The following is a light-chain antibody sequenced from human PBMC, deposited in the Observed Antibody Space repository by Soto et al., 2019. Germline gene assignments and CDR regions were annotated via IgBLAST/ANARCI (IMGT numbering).Light chain of an antibody. CDR2: EVS. J-gene: IGKJ1*01. Sequence: DIQMTQFPSTLSASVGDRVTITCRASQSVDKWLAWFQQKPGKAPKVLIYEVSTLESGVPSRFTGSGSGTELTLTISSLQPDDFATYYCQQYITYSRTFGQGTKVEVK. V-gene: IGKV1-5*03. CDR3: QQYITYSRT. CDR1: QSVDKW.